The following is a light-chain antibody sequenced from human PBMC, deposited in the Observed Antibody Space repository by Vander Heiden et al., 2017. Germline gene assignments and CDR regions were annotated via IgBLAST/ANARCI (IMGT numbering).Light chain of an antibody. J-gene: IGLJ3*02. CDR3: CSYAGSYTWV. CDR2: DVT. CDR1: SRDVGDYNY. Sequence: QSVLTQPRSVSGSPGQSVTISCTGTSRDVGDYNYVSWYQQHPGKAPKLMIYDVTRRPSGVPERFSGSKSGNTASLTISGLQAEDEADYYCCSYAGSYTWVFGGGTKLTVL. V-gene: IGLV2-11*01.